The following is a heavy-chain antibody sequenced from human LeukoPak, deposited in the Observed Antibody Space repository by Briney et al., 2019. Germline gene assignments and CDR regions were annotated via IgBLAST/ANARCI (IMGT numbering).Heavy chain of an antibody. Sequence: GSSVKVSCKASGGTSTTYAISWVRQAPGQGLEWMGWISTYNGNRNYAQKFQGRVTMTTDTSTSTAYMELRSLRSDDTAMYYCVRSDNSGYYPRTLDYWGQGTLVTVSS. CDR3: VRSDNSGYYPRTLDY. CDR1: GGTSTTYA. V-gene: IGHV1-18*01. J-gene: IGHJ4*02. CDR2: ISTYNGNR. D-gene: IGHD3-22*01.